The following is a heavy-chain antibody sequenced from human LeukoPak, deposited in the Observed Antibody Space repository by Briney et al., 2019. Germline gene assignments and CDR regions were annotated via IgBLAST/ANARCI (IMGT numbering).Heavy chain of an antibody. Sequence: PSETLSLTCTVSGGSISSYYWSWIPQPPGKGLEWIGYIYYSGSTNYNPSLKSRVTISVDTSKNQFSLKLSSVTAADTAVYYCAREALNAYDSSGYYAWGQGTLVTVSS. D-gene: IGHD3-22*01. V-gene: IGHV4-59*01. CDR1: GGSISSYY. CDR3: AREALNAYDSSGYYA. CDR2: IYYSGST. J-gene: IGHJ4*02.